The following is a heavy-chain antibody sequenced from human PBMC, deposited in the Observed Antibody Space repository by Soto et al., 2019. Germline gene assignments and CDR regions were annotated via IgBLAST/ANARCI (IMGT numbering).Heavy chain of an antibody. V-gene: IGHV1-2*04. J-gene: IGHJ3*02. Sequence: GASVKVSCKASGYTFTGYYMHWVRQAPGQGLEWMGWINPNSGGTNYAQKFQGWVTMTRDTSISTAYMELSRLRSDDTAVYYCARGVVVVAPNDAFDIWGQGTMVTVSS. D-gene: IGHD2-15*01. CDR1: GYTFTGYY. CDR3: ARGVVVVAPNDAFDI. CDR2: INPNSGGT.